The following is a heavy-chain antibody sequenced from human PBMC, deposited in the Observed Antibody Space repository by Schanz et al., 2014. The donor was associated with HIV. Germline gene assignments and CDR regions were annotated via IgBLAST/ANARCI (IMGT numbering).Heavy chain of an antibody. J-gene: IGHJ4*02. CDR1: GYSFTSQY. Sequence: QAQLVQSGAEVKKPGASVKVSCKASGYSFTSQYMHWGRQAPGQGLEWMGWINPNEGDTKFAQKFRGRVTMTRDTSISTAYMELRSLRSDDTAVYYCAREGRLVAGCDYWGQGTLVTVAS. D-gene: IGHD6-6*01. CDR2: INPNEGDT. CDR3: AREGRLVAGCDY. V-gene: IGHV1-2*02.